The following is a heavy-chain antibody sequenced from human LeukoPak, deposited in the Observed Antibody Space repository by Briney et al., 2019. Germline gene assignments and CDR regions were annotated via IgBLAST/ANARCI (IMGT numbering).Heavy chain of an antibody. V-gene: IGHV5-51*01. Sequence: GESLKISCKVSGYTFSSYWIGWVRQMPGKGLEWMGIIYLGDSETRYSPSFQCRVTFSADKSISTAYLQWSSLTASHTSMYYCARQKAGAGMYYFDYWGQGTLVT. CDR1: GYTFSSYW. D-gene: IGHD6-13*01. CDR3: ARQKAGAGMYYFDY. J-gene: IGHJ4*02. CDR2: IYLGDSET.